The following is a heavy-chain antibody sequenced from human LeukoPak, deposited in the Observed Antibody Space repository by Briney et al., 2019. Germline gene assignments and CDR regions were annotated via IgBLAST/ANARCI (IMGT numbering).Heavy chain of an antibody. CDR1: GFTFSSYA. J-gene: IGHJ4*02. D-gene: IGHD3-3*01. V-gene: IGHV3-30*04. CDR3: AKVPRGSGTPSGY. CDR2: ISYDGSNK. Sequence: GGSLRLSCTASGFTFSSYAMHWVRQAPGKGLEWVAVISYDGSNKYYADSVKGRFTISRDNSKNTLYLQMNSLRAEDTAVYYCAKVPRGSGTPSGYWGQGTLATVS.